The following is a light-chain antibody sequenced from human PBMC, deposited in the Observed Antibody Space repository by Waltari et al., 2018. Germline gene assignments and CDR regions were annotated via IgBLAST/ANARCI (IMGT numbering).Light chain of an antibody. CDR2: WAS. Sequence: DIVMPQSPDSLAVSLRHRATLTCYSSQSVLYSSNNKNYLAWYQQKPGQPPKLLIYWASTRESGVPDRFSGSGSGTDFTLTISSLQAEDVAVYYCQQYYSTLKFGQGTKVEIK. J-gene: IGKJ1*01. CDR3: QQYYSTLK. V-gene: IGKV4-1*01. CDR1: QSVLYSSNNKNY.